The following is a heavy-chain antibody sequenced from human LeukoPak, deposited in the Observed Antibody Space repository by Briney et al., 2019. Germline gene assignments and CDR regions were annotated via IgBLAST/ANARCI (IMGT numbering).Heavy chain of an antibody. J-gene: IGHJ4*02. V-gene: IGHV4-59*01. CDR2: IYYSGST. CDR3: ARLGARQMLEY. Sequence: PSETPSLTCTVSGGSISSYYWSWIRQPPGKGLEWIGYIYYSGSTNYNPSLKSRVTISVDTSKNQFSLKLSSVTAADTAVYYCARLGARQMLEYWGQGTLVTVSS. D-gene: IGHD4-17*01. CDR1: GGSISSYY.